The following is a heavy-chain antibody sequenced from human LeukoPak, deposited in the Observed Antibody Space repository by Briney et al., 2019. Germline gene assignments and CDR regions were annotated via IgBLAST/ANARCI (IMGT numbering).Heavy chain of an antibody. J-gene: IGHJ4*02. D-gene: IGHD5-12*01. CDR1: GFTFSSYG. CDR2: ISYDGSNK. CDR3: AKDLSIVATAFDY. V-gene: IGHV3-30*18. Sequence: GGSLRLSCAASGFTFSSYGMHWVRQAPGKGLEWVAVISYDGSNKYYADSVKGRFTISRDNSENTLYLQMNSLRAEDTAVYYCAKDLSIVATAFDYWGQGTLVTVSS.